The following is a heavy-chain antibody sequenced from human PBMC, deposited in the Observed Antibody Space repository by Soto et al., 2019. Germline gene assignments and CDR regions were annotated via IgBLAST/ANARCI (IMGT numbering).Heavy chain of an antibody. CDR3: AREGMDSSSLYYYYYMDV. V-gene: IGHV1-69*04. Sequence: ASVKVSCKASGGTFSSYTISWVRQAPGQGLEWMGRIIPILGIANYAQKFQGRVTITADKSTSTAYMELSSLRSEDTAVYYCAREGMDSSSLYYYYYMDVWGKGTTVTVSS. D-gene: IGHD6-13*01. CDR2: IIPILGIA. J-gene: IGHJ6*03. CDR1: GGTFSSYT.